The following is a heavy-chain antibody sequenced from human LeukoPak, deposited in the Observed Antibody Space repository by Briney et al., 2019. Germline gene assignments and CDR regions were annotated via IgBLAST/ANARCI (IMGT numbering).Heavy chain of an antibody. J-gene: IGHJ6*03. Sequence: SVKVSCKASGGTFSSYAISWVRQAPGQGLEWMGGIIPIFGTANYAQKFQGRVTITADESTSTAYMELSSLRSEDTAVYYCARDYDFWSGYYTSREYYYYMDVWGKGTTVTVSS. V-gene: IGHV1-69*13. CDR3: ARDYDFWSGYYTSREYYYYMDV. CDR2: IIPIFGTA. CDR1: GGTFSSYA. D-gene: IGHD3-3*01.